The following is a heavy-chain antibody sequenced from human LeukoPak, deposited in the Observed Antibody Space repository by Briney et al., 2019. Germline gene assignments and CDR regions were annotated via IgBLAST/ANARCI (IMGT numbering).Heavy chain of an antibody. V-gene: IGHV3-13*01. CDR3: VRVAWLDYHSMDV. D-gene: IGHD5-12*01. J-gene: IGHJ6*02. Sequence: PGGSLRLSCAASGFTFRTYDFHWVRQVKGVGLEWVSGIGTAGDTYYAGSVEGRFTISREDAKNSLYLQMNSLRAGDTAVYYCVRVAWLDYHSMDVWGQGTTVTVSS. CDR2: IGTAGDT. CDR1: GFTFRTYD.